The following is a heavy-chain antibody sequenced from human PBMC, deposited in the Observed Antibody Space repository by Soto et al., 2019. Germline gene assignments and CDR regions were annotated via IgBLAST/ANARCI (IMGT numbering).Heavy chain of an antibody. J-gene: IGHJ3*02. CDR2: IYYSGST. D-gene: IGHD1-1*01. V-gene: IGHV4-39*01. Sequence: TLSLTCTVSGGSISSSDYYWGWIRQPPGKGLEWIGSIYYSGSTYYNPSLKSRVTISVDTSKNQFSLKMSFVTAADTALYYCARVERGTATTVVDAFDIWGPGTMVTVSS. CDR3: ARVERGTATTVVDAFDI. CDR1: GGSISSSDYY.